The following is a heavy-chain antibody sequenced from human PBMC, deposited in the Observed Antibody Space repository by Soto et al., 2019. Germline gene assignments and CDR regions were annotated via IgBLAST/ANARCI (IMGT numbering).Heavy chain of an antibody. D-gene: IGHD6-6*01. V-gene: IGHV1-69*01. CDR3: ARESSSPTYYYYGMDV. CDR2: IIPLLNTP. J-gene: IGHJ6*02. Sequence: QVQLVQSGAEVRKPGSSVKVSCRASGGTFSSYAVIWVRQAPGQGLEWMGVIIPLLNTPKYVQKFQGRVTITADAYATTAYMELSSLRSEDTAVYYCARESSSPTYYYYGMDVWGQGTTVTVSS. CDR1: GGTFSSYA.